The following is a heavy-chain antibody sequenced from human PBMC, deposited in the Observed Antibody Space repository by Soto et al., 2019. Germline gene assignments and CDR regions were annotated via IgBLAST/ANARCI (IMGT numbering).Heavy chain of an antibody. J-gene: IGHJ6*02. CDR2: IYPGDSDT. CDR1: GKGFIDYW. CDR3: ARHLSSGYYYYYYGMDV. D-gene: IGHD3-22*01. V-gene: IGHV5-51*02. Sequence: GESLKISCKGSGKGFIDYWTGWLRQVPGKGLEWMGVIYPGDSDTRYSPSFQGHVTISADKSVSTAYLQWSTLKASDSAKYYCARHLSSGYYYYYYGMDVWGQGTTVTVSS.